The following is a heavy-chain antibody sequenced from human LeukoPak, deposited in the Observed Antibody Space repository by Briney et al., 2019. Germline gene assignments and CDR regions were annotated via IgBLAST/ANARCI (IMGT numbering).Heavy chain of an antibody. CDR1: GFFISSGNYN. J-gene: IGHJ4*02. CDR3: AGLSADATVYISSCYPDY. CDR2: IYYSGST. D-gene: IGHD6-13*01. V-gene: IGHV4-39*01. Sequence: SETLSLTCTASGFFISSGNYNWVWIRQPPGKGLEWIGSIYYSGSTYYNPPLKSRVTISVDTSKNRYSLKLSSVPAADTAVYYCAGLSADATVYISSCYPDYWGQGTLVTVSS.